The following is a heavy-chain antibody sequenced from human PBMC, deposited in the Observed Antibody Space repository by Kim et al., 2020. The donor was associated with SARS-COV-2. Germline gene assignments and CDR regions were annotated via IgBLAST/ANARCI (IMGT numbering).Heavy chain of an antibody. CDR3: ARDRRYGPNYYYYYGMDV. CDR2: IYSGGST. J-gene: IGHJ6*01. CDR1: GFTVSSNY. V-gene: IGHV3-53*01. Sequence: GGSLRLSCAASGFTVSSNYMSWVRQAPGKGLEWVSVIYSGGSTYYADSVTGRFTISRDHSKNPLYLQMNSLRAEDTAVYYCARDRRYGPNYYYYYGMDV. D-gene: IGHD5-18*01.